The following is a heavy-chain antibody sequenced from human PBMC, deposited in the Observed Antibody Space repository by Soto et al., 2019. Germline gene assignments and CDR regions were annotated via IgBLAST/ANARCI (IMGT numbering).Heavy chain of an antibody. J-gene: IGHJ6*02. CDR2: INAGNGNT. CDR3: AADRGIRDNGNYYNYYGMDV. V-gene: IGHV1-3*01. CDR1: GYTFTSYA. Sequence: GASVKVSCKASGYTFTSYAMHWVRQAPGQRLEWMGWINAGNGNTKYSQKFQGRVTITRDMSTSTAYMELGSLRSEDTAVYYCAADRGIRDNGNYYNYYGMDVWGQGITVTVSS. D-gene: IGHD4-4*01.